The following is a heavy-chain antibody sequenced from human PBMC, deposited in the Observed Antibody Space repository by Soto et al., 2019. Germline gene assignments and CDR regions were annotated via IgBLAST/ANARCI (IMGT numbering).Heavy chain of an antibody. CDR3: ARGQVVAAQH. Sequence: QLQLQESGSGLVKPSQTLSLTCAVSGGSISSGGYSWSWIRQPPGKGLEWIGYIYHSGSTYYNPSLQSRVTIPVDRSTNQFSLKLSSVPAADTAVYYCARGQVVAAQHWGQGTLVPVSS. J-gene: IGHJ4*02. CDR2: IYHSGST. D-gene: IGHD2-15*01. CDR1: GGSISSGGYS. V-gene: IGHV4-30-2*01.